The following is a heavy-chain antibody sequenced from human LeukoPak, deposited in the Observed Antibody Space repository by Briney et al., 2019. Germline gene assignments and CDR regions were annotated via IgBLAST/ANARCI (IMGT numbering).Heavy chain of an antibody. CDR1: GGSISSSSYY. V-gene: IGHV4-39*01. D-gene: IGHD2-21*01. CDR3: ARGLVSLWWLDYFDY. Sequence: SETLSLTCTVSGGSISSSSYYWGWIRQPPGKGLEWIGSIYYSGSTYYNPSLKSRVTISVDTSKNQFSLKLSSVTAADTAVYYCARGLVSLWWLDYFDYWGQGTLVTVSS. J-gene: IGHJ4*02. CDR2: IYYSGST.